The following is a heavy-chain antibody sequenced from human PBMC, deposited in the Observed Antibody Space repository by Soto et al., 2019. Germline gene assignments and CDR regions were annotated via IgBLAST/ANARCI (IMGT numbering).Heavy chain of an antibody. CDR3: ARAYTGRLPRRADYYYALDV. D-gene: IGHD2-15*01. J-gene: IGHJ6*02. Sequence: GGSLVLYCTASGSSFSYYDMHWVPQVPGKGLDCVSTIGAARDPYYAGAVKHRFTISRENARNSMFLQMNSVTVGDTAVYYCARAYTGRLPRRADYYYALDVWGQGIMVTVSS. CDR1: GSSFSYYD. CDR2: IGAARDP. V-gene: IGHV3-13*05.